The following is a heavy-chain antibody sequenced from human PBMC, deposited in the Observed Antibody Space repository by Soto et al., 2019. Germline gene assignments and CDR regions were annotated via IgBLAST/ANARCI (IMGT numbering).Heavy chain of an antibody. D-gene: IGHD3-3*01. J-gene: IGHJ4*02. Sequence: EVQLVESGGGVVQPGGSLRLSCAASGFTFSRYWMSWVRQAPGKGLEWVANIKQDGSEKYYVDSVKGRFTISRDNAKNSLYLQMNSLRDEDTAVYYCASGFLRFSFDYWGQGTLVTVSS. CDR1: GFTFSRYW. V-gene: IGHV3-7*01. CDR3: ASGFLRFSFDY. CDR2: IKQDGSEK.